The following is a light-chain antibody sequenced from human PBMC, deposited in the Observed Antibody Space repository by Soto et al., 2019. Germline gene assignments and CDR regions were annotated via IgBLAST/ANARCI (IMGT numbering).Light chain of an antibody. Sequence: EIVMSQSPATLSVSPRERATLSCRASQSVSSNLAWYQQKPGQAPRLLIYGASTRATGIPARFGGSGSGTEFTLTISSLQSEDFAVYYCQKYNNLPRRFDQGPKVDIK. V-gene: IGKV3-15*01. CDR2: GAS. J-gene: IGKJ1*01. CDR3: QKYNNLPRR. CDR1: QSVSSN.